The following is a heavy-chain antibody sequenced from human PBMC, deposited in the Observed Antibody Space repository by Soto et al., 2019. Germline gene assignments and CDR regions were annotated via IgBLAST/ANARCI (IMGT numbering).Heavy chain of an antibody. D-gene: IGHD5-18*01. Sequence: ASVKVSCKASGGTFSSYAISWVRQAPGQGLEWMGGIIPIFGTANYAQKFQGRVTITADESTSTAYMELSSLRSEDTAVYYCAIPLSIQIWLRFSGAFDIWGQGTMVTVSS. CDR3: AIPLSIQIWLRFSGAFDI. CDR2: IIPIFGTA. CDR1: GGTFSSYA. J-gene: IGHJ3*02. V-gene: IGHV1-69*13.